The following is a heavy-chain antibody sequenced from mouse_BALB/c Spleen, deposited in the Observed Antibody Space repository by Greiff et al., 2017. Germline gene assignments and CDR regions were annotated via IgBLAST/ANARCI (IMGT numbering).Heavy chain of an antibody. V-gene: IGHV1-5*01. J-gene: IGHJ4*01. Sequence: VQLQQSGTVLARPGASVKMSCKASGYSFTSYWMHWVKQRPGQGLEWIGAIYPGNSDTSYNQKFKGKAKLTAVTSASTAYMELSSLTNEDSAVYYCIYYGSSYAMDYWGQGTSVTVSS. CDR2: IYPGNSDT. CDR3: IYYGSSYAMDY. CDR1: GYSFTSYW. D-gene: IGHD1-1*01.